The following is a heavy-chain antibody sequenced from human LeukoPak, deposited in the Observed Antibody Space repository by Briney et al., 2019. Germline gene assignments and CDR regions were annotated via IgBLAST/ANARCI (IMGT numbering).Heavy chain of an antibody. CDR2: ISYDGSNK. CDR1: GFTFSSYA. CDR3: ARDPRPEGHIAAAGWNWFDP. V-gene: IGHV3-30-3*01. Sequence: PGGSLRLSCAASGFTFSSYAMHWVRQAPGKGLEWVAVISYDGSNKYYADSVKGRFTISRDNSKNTLYLQMNSLRTEDTAVYYCARDPRPEGHIAAAGWNWFDPWGQGTLVTVSS. D-gene: IGHD6-13*01. J-gene: IGHJ5*02.